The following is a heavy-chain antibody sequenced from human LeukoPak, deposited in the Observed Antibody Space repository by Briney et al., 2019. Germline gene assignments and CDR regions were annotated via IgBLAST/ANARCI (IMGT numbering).Heavy chain of an antibody. CDR3: ARDLWQLGYYYMDV. D-gene: IGHD6-13*01. J-gene: IGHJ6*03. CDR1: GYTFTSYD. Sequence: GASVKVSCKASGYTFTSYDINWVRQATGQGLEWMGWMNPNSGNTGYAQKFQGRVTMTRDTSISTAYMELSRLRSDDTAVYYCARDLWQLGYYYMDVWGKGTTVTVSS. CDR2: MNPNSGNT. V-gene: IGHV1-8*01.